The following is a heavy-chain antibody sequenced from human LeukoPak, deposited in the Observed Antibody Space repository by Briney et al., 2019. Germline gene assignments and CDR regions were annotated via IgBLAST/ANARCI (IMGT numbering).Heavy chain of an antibody. Sequence: ASVKVSCKASGYTLTSYGISWVRQAPGQGLEWMGWISAYNGNTNYAQKLQGRVTMATDTSTSTAYMELRSLRSDDTAVYYRARDGGGGVIAGGDYWGQGTLVTVPS. V-gene: IGHV1-18*01. CDR2: ISAYNGNT. CDR1: GYTLTSYG. J-gene: IGHJ4*02. D-gene: IGHD3-16*02. CDR3: ARDGGGGVIAGGDY.